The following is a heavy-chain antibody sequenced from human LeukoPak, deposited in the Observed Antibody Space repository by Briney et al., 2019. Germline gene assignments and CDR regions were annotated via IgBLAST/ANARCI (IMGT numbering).Heavy chain of an antibody. D-gene: IGHD6-19*01. Sequence: GGSLRLSCAASGLPFSGTAMSWLRQAPGKGREWVSAISHDGMNAYYADSVKARFTISRDTCKKTVSLEMSSLTAADTGVYYCAKDGAQYSSGPECDPRGQGALVTVSP. CDR3: AKDGAQYSSGPECDP. CDR1: GLPFSGTA. CDR2: ISHDGMNA. V-gene: IGHV3-23*01. J-gene: IGHJ5*02.